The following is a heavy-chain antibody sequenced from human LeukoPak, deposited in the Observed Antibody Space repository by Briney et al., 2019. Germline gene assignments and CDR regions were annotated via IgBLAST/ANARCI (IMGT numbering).Heavy chain of an antibody. CDR3: ARDNDYSNEHDY. V-gene: IGHV4-4*07. J-gene: IGHJ4*02. Sequence: SETLSLTCAVSGGSISSYYWSWIRQPAGKGLEWIGRIYTSGSTNYNPSLKSRVTMSVDTSKNQFSLKLSSVTAADTAVYYCARDNDYSNEHDYWGQGTLVTVSS. CDR1: GGSISSYY. D-gene: IGHD4-11*01. CDR2: IYTSGST.